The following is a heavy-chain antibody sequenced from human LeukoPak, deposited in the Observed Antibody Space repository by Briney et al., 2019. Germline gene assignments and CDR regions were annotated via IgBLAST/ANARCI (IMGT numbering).Heavy chain of an antibody. Sequence: GGSLRLSCAASGFTFSSYGMHWVRQAPGKGLEWVAFIRYDGSNKYYADSVKGRFTISRDNSKNTLYLQMNSLRAEDTAVYYCATLTMIVVDHFDYWGRGTLVTVSS. CDR1: GFTFSSYG. J-gene: IGHJ4*02. V-gene: IGHV3-30*02. CDR2: IRYDGSNK. D-gene: IGHD3-22*01. CDR3: ATLTMIVVDHFDY.